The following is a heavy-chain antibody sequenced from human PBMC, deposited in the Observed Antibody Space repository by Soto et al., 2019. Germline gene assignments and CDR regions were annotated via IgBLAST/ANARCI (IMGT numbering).Heavy chain of an antibody. D-gene: IGHD3-10*01. CDR3: VRGSKDSYPGSRIFDF. V-gene: IGHV1-2*02. CDR1: GYTFTDYY. J-gene: IGHJ4*02. Sequence: GASVKVSCKASGYTFTDYYMHWVRQAPGQGLEWMGWMNPTSGGTTFAQKFQGRVTMTRDTSISTAYMEVSALRAEDSAIYFCVRGSKDSYPGSRIFDFWGRGTLVTAPQ. CDR2: MNPTSGGT.